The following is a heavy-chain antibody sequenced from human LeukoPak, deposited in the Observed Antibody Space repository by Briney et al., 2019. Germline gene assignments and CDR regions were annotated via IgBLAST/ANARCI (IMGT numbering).Heavy chain of an antibody. J-gene: IGHJ4*02. CDR2: IIPILGIA. D-gene: IGHD3-10*01. CDR1: GGTFSSYT. CDR3: ATTVWFGELAFDY. Sequence: SVKVSCKASGGTFSSYTISWVRQAPGQGLEWMGRIIPILGIANYAQKFQGRVTITANKSTSTAYMKLSSLRSEDTAVYYCATTVWFGELAFDYWGQGTLVTVSS. V-gene: IGHV1-69*02.